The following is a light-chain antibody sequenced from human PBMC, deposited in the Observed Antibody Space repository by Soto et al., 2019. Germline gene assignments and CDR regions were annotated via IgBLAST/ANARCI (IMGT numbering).Light chain of an antibody. CDR1: QSISSW. V-gene: IGKV1-5*03. J-gene: IGKJ1*01. CDR3: QQYNSYSEA. CDR2: KAS. Sequence: DVQMTQYPSTLYGSVGDRVTITCRASQSISSWLAWYQQKPGKAPKLLIYKASSLESGVPSRFSGSGSGTEFTLTISSLQPDDFATYYCQQYNSYSEAFGQGTKVDI.